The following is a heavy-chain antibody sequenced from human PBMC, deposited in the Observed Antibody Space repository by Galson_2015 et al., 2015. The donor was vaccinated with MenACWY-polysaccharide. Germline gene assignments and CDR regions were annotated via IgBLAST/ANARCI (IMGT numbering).Heavy chain of an antibody. V-gene: IGHV4-61*02. Sequence: TLSLTCTVSGDSISSGSYYWSRIRQPAGKGLEWIRRIYTAGSTSYNPSLKSRVTISIDTSKRQFSLRLSSVTAADTAVYYCARDELGAAAVVGYYWGQGTLVTVSS. CDR2: IYTAGST. CDR1: GDSISSGSYY. J-gene: IGHJ4*02. CDR3: ARDELGAAAVVGYY. D-gene: IGHD6-13*01.